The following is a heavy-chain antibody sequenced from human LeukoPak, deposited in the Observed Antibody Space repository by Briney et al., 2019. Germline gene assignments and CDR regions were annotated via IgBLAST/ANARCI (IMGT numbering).Heavy chain of an antibody. J-gene: IGHJ3*02. CDR3: AKDTLIVVADAFDI. V-gene: IGHV3-9*01. D-gene: IGHD3-22*01. CDR2: ISWNSGSI. CDR1: GFTFDDYA. Sequence: GGSLRLSCAASGFTFDDYAMHWVRQAPGKGLEWVSGISWNSGSIGYADSVKGRFTISRDNAKNSLYLQMNSLRAEDTALYYCAKDTLIVVADAFDIWGQGTMVIVSS.